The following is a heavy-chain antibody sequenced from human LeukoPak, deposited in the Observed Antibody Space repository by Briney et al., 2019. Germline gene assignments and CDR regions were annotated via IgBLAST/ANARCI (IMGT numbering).Heavy chain of an antibody. J-gene: IGHJ6*02. D-gene: IGHD3-3*01. CDR2: IYYSGST. Sequence: PSQTLSLTCTVSGGSISGGGYYWSWIRQHPGKGLEWIGYIYYSGSTYYNPSLKSRVTISVDTSKNQFSLKLSSVTAADTAVYYCARMGIFGVVSYYYYGMDVWGQGTTVTVSS. CDR3: ARMGIFGVVSYYYYGMDV. V-gene: IGHV4-31*03. CDR1: GGSISGGGYY.